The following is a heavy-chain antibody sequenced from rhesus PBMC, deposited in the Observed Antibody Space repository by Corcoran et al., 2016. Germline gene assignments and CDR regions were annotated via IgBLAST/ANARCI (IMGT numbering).Heavy chain of an antibody. Sequence: QLQLQESGPGLVKPSETLPLTCAVSGGSIRSNYWSWIRQPPGKGREWIGRISGSGGITDYTPSVKSGVTNSTDTAKNQFSLKLSSVTAADTAVYYCARDLGSFDYWGQGVLVTVSS. V-gene: IGHV4-173*01. CDR1: GGSIRSNY. J-gene: IGHJ4*01. CDR2: ISGSGGIT. CDR3: ARDLGSFDY. D-gene: IGHD6-25*01.